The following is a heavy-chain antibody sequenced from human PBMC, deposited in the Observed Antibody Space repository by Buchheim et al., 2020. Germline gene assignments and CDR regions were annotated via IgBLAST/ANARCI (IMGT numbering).Heavy chain of an antibody. CDR1: GGSISSSNW. V-gene: IGHV4-4*02. Sequence: QVQLQESGPGLVKPSGTLSLTCAVSGGSISSSNWWSWVRQPPGKGLEWIGEIYHSGSTNYNPSLKSRVTISVDKSKNQFSLKLSSVTAADTAVYYRASQHITTVAAAGIEIYYYYGMDVWGQGTT. J-gene: IGHJ6*02. D-gene: IGHD6-13*01. CDR2: IYHSGST. CDR3: ASQHITTVAAAGIEIYYYYGMDV.